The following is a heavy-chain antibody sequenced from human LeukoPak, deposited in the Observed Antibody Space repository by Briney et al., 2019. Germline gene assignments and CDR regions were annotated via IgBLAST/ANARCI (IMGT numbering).Heavy chain of an antibody. D-gene: IGHD3-9*01. CDR2: TRGDNGNT. CDR3: ARVDLLTGYYFFDY. V-gene: IGHV1-18*01. Sequence: ASVKASCQASAYTSSNYGISWVRQAPGQGLEWVGWTRGDNGNTNYAQKLQGRVTMTTDTSTSTAYMELRSLGSDETAVYYCARVDLLTGYYFFDYWGQGTLVTVSS. CDR1: AYTSSNYG. J-gene: IGHJ4*02.